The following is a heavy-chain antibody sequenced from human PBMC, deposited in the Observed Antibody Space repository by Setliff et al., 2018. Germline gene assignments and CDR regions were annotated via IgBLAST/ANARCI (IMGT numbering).Heavy chain of an antibody. V-gene: IGHV3-23*01. CDR2: ITGSGTT. CDR1: GFIFTNYA. D-gene: IGHD4-17*01. CDR3: AEDHGDYACFQH. Sequence: GGSLRLSCTASGFIFTNYAMSWVRQAPGKGLEWVSAITGSGTTYYADSVKGRFTISRESSKNTLYLQMNSLRADDTAKYYCAEDHGDYACFQHWGQGTLVT. J-gene: IGHJ1*01.